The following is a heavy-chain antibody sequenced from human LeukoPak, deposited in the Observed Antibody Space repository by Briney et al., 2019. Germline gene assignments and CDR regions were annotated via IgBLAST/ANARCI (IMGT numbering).Heavy chain of an antibody. Sequence: SETLSLTCSVSGGSITSGSYYWGWIRQPPEKGLEWIGSIYYTGGTYYSPSLKSRVTISVDTSKNQFSLKLSSVTAADTAVYYCARDPYGSGSLWGQGTLVTVSS. CDR1: GGSITSGSYY. J-gene: IGHJ4*02. CDR2: IYYTGGT. CDR3: ARDPYGSGSL. D-gene: IGHD3-10*01. V-gene: IGHV4-39*01.